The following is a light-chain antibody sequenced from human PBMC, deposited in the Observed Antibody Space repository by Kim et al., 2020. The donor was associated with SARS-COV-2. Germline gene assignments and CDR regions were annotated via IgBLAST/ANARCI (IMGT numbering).Light chain of an antibody. CDR1: QTNDTL. V-gene: IGKV1-5*01. J-gene: IGKJ2*01. Sequence: SASVGDRVTITSPASQTNDTLLAWYQQKPGKSPKLLVYRASTLETGVPARFSGSGSGTEFSRTISSRQPDDFASYYCQHYNAYPYTFGQGTKLEI. CDR2: RAS. CDR3: QHYNAYPYT.